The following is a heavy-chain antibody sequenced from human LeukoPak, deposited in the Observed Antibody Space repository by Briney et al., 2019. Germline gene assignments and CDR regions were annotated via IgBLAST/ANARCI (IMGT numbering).Heavy chain of an antibody. CDR3: ARGGVVVPAAMLSWFDR. CDR1: GGTFSSYA. V-gene: IGHV1-69*13. D-gene: IGHD2-2*01. J-gene: IGHJ5*02. CDR2: SIPIFGTA. Sequence: GASVKVSCKASGGTFSSYAISWVRQAPGQGLEWMGGSIPIFGTANYAQKFQGRVTITADECTSTAYMELSSLRSEDTAVYYCARGGVVVPAAMLSWFDRWGQGTLVTVSS.